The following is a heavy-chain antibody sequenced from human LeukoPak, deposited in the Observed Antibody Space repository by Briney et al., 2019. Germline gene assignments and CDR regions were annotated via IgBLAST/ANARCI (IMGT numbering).Heavy chain of an antibody. D-gene: IGHD6-13*01. CDR1: GFTFSSYW. CDR2: IKQDGSEK. V-gene: IGHV3-7*01. J-gene: IGHJ4*02. CDR3: ARDFVAAAGIDY. Sequence: PGGSLRLSCAASGFTFSSYWMSWVRQAPGKGLEWVVNIKQDGSEKYYADSGKGRFTISRDNAKNSLYLQMNSLRAEDTALYYCARDFVAAAGIDYWGQGTLVTVSS.